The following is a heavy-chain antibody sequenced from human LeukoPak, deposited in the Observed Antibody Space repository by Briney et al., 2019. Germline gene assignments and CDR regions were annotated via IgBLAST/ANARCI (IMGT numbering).Heavy chain of an antibody. CDR3: ARRVSSWFFDY. Sequence: SETLSLTCTVSGGSVSSGSYYWSWIRQPPGKGLEWIGNIYYSGSSGRTNYNPSLESRVTISVDTSKNQFSLNLSSVTAADTAVYYCARRVSSWFFDYWGQGTLVTVSS. V-gene: IGHV4-61*01. CDR1: GGSVSSGSYY. J-gene: IGHJ4*02. D-gene: IGHD6-13*01. CDR2: IYYSGSSGRT.